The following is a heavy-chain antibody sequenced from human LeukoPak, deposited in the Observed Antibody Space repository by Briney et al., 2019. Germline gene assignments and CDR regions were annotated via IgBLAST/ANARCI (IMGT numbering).Heavy chain of an antibody. D-gene: IGHD3-16*02. V-gene: IGHV3-23*01. CDR2: LSGSGDST. Sequence: GGSLRLSCAASGFTFHNYAMSWVRQAPGKGLEWVSILSGSGDSTYYADSVKGRFTISRDNSRNMLYLQMNSLRADDTAVYYCAKHPTYDYIWGSYRHFEYWGQGTLVTVSS. J-gene: IGHJ4*02. CDR3: AKHPTYDYIWGSYRHFEY. CDR1: GFTFHNYA.